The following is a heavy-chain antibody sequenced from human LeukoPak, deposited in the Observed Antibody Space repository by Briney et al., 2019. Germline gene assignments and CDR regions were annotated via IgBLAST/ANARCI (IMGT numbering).Heavy chain of an antibody. D-gene: IGHD6-6*01. V-gene: IGHV3-48*04. CDR2: ISGSGGAI. CDR3: AREYSSSSGRAFDI. J-gene: IGHJ3*02. CDR1: GFAFSSYT. Sequence: GGSLILSCAASGFAFSSYTMSWGRQAPGKGREWVSYISGSGGAIYNADSVKGRFTISRDNAKNSLYLQMNSLRAEDTAVYYCAREYSSSSGRAFDIWGQGIMVTVSS.